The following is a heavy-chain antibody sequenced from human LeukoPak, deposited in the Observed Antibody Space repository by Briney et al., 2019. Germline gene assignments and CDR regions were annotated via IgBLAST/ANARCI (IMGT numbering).Heavy chain of an antibody. CDR3: ARNLRIAARGPTNWFDP. V-gene: IGHV1-2*02. J-gene: IGHJ5*02. CDR1: GYTLIGYY. CDR2: INPNSGGT. Sequence: ASVKVSCKSSGYTLIGYYIHWVRQAPGQGLEWMGWINPNSGGTNYAQKFQGRVTMTRDTSISTAYMELSRLRSDDTAVYYCARNLRIAARGPTNWFDPWGQGTLVTVSS. D-gene: IGHD6-6*01.